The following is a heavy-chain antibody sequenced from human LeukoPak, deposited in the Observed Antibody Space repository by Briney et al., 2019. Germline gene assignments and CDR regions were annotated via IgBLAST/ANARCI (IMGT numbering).Heavy chain of an antibody. CDR1: GFTFSSYG. CDR2: IRYDGSNK. V-gene: IGHV3-30*02. J-gene: IGHJ4*02. D-gene: IGHD5-18*01. CDR3: ARGADTAMVTAFGY. Sequence: GGSLRLSCAASGFTFSSYGMHWVRQAPGKGLEWVAFIRYDGSNKYYADSVKGRFTISRDNSKNTLYLQMNSLRAEDTAVYYCARGADTAMVTAFGYWGQGALVTVSS.